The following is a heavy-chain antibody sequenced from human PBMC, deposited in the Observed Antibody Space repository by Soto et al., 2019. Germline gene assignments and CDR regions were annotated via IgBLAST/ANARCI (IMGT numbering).Heavy chain of an antibody. D-gene: IGHD3-3*01. Sequence: QINLIESGPTLVKPTQTLTLTCTFSGFSLSTSGAAVGRVRQPPGRALEWLALIYWDGDKRYNASLGNRLTITKDTSMNQVVLTLTNVDPADTATYYCAHRATMTIFGLIIDNGIWFDPWGQGTRVIVSS. CDR1: GFSLSTSGAA. V-gene: IGHV2-5*02. J-gene: IGHJ5*02. CDR3: AHRATMTIFGLIIDNGIWFDP. CDR2: IYWDGDK.